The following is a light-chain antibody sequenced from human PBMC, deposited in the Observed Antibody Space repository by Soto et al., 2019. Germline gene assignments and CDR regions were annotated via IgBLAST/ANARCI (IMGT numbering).Light chain of an antibody. J-gene: IGKJ1*01. Sequence: EIVLTQSPGTLSLSPGERATLSCRASQSVSASYYLAWYQQKPGQAPRLLIYGTSTRATDIPDRFSGSGSATDFTLTISRLEPEDFAVYYCQHYGNFPPWTFGQGTKVEIK. CDR3: QHYGNFPPWT. CDR1: QSVSASYY. V-gene: IGKV3-20*01. CDR2: GTS.